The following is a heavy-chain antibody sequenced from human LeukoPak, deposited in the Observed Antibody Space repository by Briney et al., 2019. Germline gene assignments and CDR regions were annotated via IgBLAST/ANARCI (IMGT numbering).Heavy chain of an antibody. CDR2: IFYSGST. CDR1: GGSISTSSYY. D-gene: IGHD3-3*01. V-gene: IGHV4-39*07. CDR3: ARASSGPNWFDP. Sequence: SETLSLTCTVSGGSISTSSYYWGWVRQPPGKGLEWIGNIFYSGSTYYSPSLKSRVTISLDTSRNQFSLKLNSVTAADTAVYYCARASSGPNWFDPWGQGTLVTVSS. J-gene: IGHJ5*02.